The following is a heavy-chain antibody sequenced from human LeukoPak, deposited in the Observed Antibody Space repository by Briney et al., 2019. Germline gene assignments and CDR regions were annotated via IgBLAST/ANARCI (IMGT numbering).Heavy chain of an antibody. Sequence: GGSLRLSCAASGFTFSSYAMSWVRQAPGKGLEWVSAISGSGGSTYYADSVKGRFTISRDNSKNSLYLQMNSLRAEDTAVYYCAKVAQYYYDSSGSYYFDYWGQGTLVTVSS. CDR3: AKVAQYYYDSSGSYYFDY. D-gene: IGHD3-22*01. V-gene: IGHV3-23*01. J-gene: IGHJ4*02. CDR2: ISGSGGST. CDR1: GFTFSSYA.